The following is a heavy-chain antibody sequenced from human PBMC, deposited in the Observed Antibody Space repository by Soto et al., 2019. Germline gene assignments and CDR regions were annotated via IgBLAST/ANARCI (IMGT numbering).Heavy chain of an antibody. V-gene: IGHV4-31*03. CDR3: AKWEGLGSDYYYYAMDV. D-gene: IGHD1-26*01. J-gene: IGHJ6*02. CDR2: IYHSGYT. CDR1: GGSISSGGYY. Sequence: SETLSLTCTVSGGSISSGGYYWTWIRQHPGKGLEWIAYIYHSGYTFYNPSLKSRVTMSVDTSKNQFSLKLRSVTAADTAVYYCAKWEGLGSDYYYYAMDVWGQGTTVTV.